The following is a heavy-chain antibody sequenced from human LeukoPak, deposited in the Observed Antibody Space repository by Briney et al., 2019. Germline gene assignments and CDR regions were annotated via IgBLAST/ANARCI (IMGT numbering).Heavy chain of an antibody. CDR1: GGSISSGGYS. J-gene: IGHJ5*02. CDR3: AREEGDWFDP. Sequence: PSETLSLTCAVSGGSISSGGYSWSWIRQPPGKGLEWIGYIYYSGSTYYNPSLKSRVTISVDTSKNQFSLKLSSVTAADTAVYYCAREEGDWFDPWGQGTLVTVSS. V-gene: IGHV4-30-4*07. CDR2: IYYSGST.